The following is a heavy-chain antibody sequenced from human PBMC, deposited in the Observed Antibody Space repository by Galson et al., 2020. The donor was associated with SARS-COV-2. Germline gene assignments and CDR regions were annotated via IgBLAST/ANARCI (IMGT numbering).Heavy chain of an antibody. CDR2: IYYSGSI. J-gene: IGHJ6*02. CDR1: GGSISSGGYY. Sequence: SQTLSLTCTVSGGSISSGGYYWSWIRQHPGKGLEWIGYIYYSGSIYYNPSLKSRVTISVDTSKNQFSLKLSSVTAADTAVYYCARGGVEREYSGYDDYYYYGMDVWGQGTTVTVSS. CDR3: ARGGVEREYSGYDDYYYYGMDV. D-gene: IGHD5-12*01. V-gene: IGHV4-31*03.